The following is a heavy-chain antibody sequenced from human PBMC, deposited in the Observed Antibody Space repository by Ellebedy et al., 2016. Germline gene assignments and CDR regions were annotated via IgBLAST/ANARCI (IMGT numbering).Heavy chain of an antibody. D-gene: IGHD6-13*01. CDR2: TYYTGNT. V-gene: IGHV4-39*02. J-gene: IGHJ4*02. CDR3: ARDHGSSWYLD. CDR1: GDSIDSNAYY. Sequence: SETLSLXXIVSGDSIDSNAYYWGWIRQPPGKGLEWIGRTYYTGNTYYDPSISNRVTISIDTSKNEFSLNLRSVTAADTAVYYCARDHGSSWYLDWGQGTLVTVSS.